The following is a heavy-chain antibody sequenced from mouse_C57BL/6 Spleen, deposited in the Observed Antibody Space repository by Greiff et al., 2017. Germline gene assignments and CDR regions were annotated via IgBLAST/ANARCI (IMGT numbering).Heavy chain of an antibody. V-gene: IGHV7-1*01. CDR3: ARDGCSYAMDY. CDR2: SRNKANYYTT. CDR1: GFTFSDFY. J-gene: IGHJ4*01. Sequence: DVMLVESGGGLVQSGRSLRLSCATSGFTFSDFYMEWVRQAPGKGLEWIAASRNKANYYTTEYSSFVKGRFIVSRDTSQSILYLRMNALGAEDTAIYYCARDGCSYAMDYWGQGTSVTVSS.